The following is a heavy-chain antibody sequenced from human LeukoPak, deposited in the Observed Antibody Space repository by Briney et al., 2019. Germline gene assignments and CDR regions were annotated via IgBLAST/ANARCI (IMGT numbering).Heavy chain of an antibody. V-gene: IGHV3-7*01. Sequence: PGGSLRLSCAASGFTFSSHWMNWVRQAPGKGLEWVANIKQDGSEKYYVDSVKGRFTISRDNAKNSLFLQMNILRAEDTAVYYCAREYSAMVIYYWGQGTLVTVSS. J-gene: IGHJ4*02. D-gene: IGHD5-18*01. CDR1: GFTFSSHW. CDR2: IKQDGSEK. CDR3: AREYSAMVIYY.